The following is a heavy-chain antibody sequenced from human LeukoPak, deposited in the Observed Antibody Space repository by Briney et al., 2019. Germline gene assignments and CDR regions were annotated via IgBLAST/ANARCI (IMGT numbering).Heavy chain of an antibody. CDR1: GYTFTGYY. J-gene: IGHJ4*02. Sequence: APVKVSCKASGYTFTGYYVHWVRQAPGQGLEWMGWINPNSGGTNYAQKFQGRVTMTRDTSISTAYMELSRLRSDDTAVYYCATYSSGWFDYWGQGALVTVSS. V-gene: IGHV1-2*02. D-gene: IGHD6-19*01. CDR3: ATYSSGWFDY. CDR2: INPNSGGT.